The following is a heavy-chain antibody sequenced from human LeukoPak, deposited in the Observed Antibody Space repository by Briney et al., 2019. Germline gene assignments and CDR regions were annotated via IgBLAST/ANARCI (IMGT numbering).Heavy chain of an antibody. D-gene: IGHD6-19*01. CDR2: IKSKTDGGTT. V-gene: IGHV3-15*07. Sequence: PGGSLRLSCAASGFTFSNAWMNWVRQAPGKGLEWVGRIKSKTDGGTTDYAAPVKGRFTISRDDSKNTLYLQMNSLKTEDTAVYYCTTEGEQWLAEDRFDYWGQGTLVTVSS. J-gene: IGHJ4*02. CDR3: TTEGEQWLAEDRFDY. CDR1: GFTFSNAW.